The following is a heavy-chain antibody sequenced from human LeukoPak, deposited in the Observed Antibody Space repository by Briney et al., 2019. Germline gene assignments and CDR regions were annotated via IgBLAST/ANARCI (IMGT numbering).Heavy chain of an antibody. Sequence: GGSLRLSCAASGFTFSSYSMNWVRQAPGKGLEWVSSISSSSSYIYYADSVKGRFTISRDNAKNSLYLQMNSLRAEDTAVYYCARDLSYYDSSGYYYNYYYYYMDVWGKGTTVTISS. V-gene: IGHV3-21*01. CDR2: ISSSSSYI. D-gene: IGHD3-22*01. CDR1: GFTFSSYS. CDR3: ARDLSYYDSSGYYYNYYYYYMDV. J-gene: IGHJ6*03.